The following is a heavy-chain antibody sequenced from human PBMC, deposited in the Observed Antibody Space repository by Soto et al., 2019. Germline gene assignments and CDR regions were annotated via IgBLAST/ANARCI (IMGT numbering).Heavy chain of an antibody. CDR1: GFTFSSYA. Sequence: EVQLLESGGGLVQPGGSLRLSCAASGFTFSSYAMSWVRQAPGKGREWVSAISGSGGSTYYADSVKGRFTISRDNSKNALYLQMNSLRAEDTAVYYCAKDRIAVAGGASDYWGQGTLVTVSS. CDR2: ISGSGGST. CDR3: AKDRIAVAGGASDY. J-gene: IGHJ4*02. V-gene: IGHV3-23*01. D-gene: IGHD6-19*01.